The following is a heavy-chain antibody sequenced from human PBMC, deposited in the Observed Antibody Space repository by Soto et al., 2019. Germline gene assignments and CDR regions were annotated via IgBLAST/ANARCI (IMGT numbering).Heavy chain of an antibody. J-gene: IGHJ4*02. V-gene: IGHV4-59*01. CDR1: GGSISSYY. D-gene: IGHD3-22*01. CDR2: IYYSGST. Sequence: QVQLQESGPGLVKPSETLSLTCTVSGGSISSYYWSWIRQPPGQGLEWIGYIYYSGSTNYNPSLQSRVTISVDTSKNQFSLKLSSVTAADTAVYYCAGEELTFGDYYDSSGYRDWGQGTLVTVSS. CDR3: AGEELTFGDYYDSSGYRD.